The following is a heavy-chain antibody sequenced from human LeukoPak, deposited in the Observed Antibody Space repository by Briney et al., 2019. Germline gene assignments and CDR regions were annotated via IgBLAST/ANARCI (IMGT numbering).Heavy chain of an antibody. D-gene: IGHD3-10*01. V-gene: IGHV1-24*01. Sequence: ASVKVSCKVSGYTLTELSMHWVRQAPGKGLEWMGGFDPEDGKTIYAQKFQGRVTMTEDTSTDTAYMELSSLRSEDTAVYYCATEGYGSGSAPVGFDYWGQGPLVTVSS. CDR1: GYTLTELS. CDR2: FDPEDGKT. CDR3: ATEGYGSGSAPVGFDY. J-gene: IGHJ4*02.